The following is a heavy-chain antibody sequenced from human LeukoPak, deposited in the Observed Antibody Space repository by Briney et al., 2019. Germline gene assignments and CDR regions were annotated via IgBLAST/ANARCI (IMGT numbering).Heavy chain of an antibody. J-gene: IGHJ4*02. CDR1: GFTVSSNY. Sequence: GGSLRLSCAASGFTVSSNYMSWVRQAPGKGLEWVSVIYSGGSTYYADSVKGRFTISRDNSKNTLYLQMNSLRDEGTAVYSCARATTTRTRFDYWGQGTLVTVSS. D-gene: IGHD4-17*01. V-gene: IGHV3-53*01. CDR3: ARATTTRTRFDY. CDR2: IYSGGST.